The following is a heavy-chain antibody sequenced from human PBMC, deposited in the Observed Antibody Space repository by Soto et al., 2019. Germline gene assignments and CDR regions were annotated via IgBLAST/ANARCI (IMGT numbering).Heavy chain of an antibody. D-gene: IGHD5-12*01. CDR3: ARRGFSGYDLSYFDF. J-gene: IGHJ4*02. Sequence: GASVKVSFKASGYTFTGYYIHWVRQAPGQGLEWMGWINPYSGGTNYAQKFQGRVSMTRDTSITTASMELSRLTSDDTAVYFCARRGFSGYDLSYFDFWGQGTLVTVSS. CDR2: INPYSGGT. V-gene: IGHV1-2*02. CDR1: GYTFTGYY.